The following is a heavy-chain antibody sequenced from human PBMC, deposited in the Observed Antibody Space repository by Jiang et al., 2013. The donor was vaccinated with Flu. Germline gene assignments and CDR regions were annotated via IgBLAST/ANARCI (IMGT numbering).Heavy chain of an antibody. CDR2: IDWDDDK. CDR1: GFSLSTSGMR. CDR3: ARIQSSRQATSVN. Sequence: KPTQTLTLTCTFSGFSLSTSGMRVSWIRQPPGKALEWLARIDWDDDKFYSTSLKTRLTISKDTSKNQVVLTMTNMDPVDTATYYCARIQSSRQATSVNWGQGTLVTVSS. D-gene: IGHD5-24*01. J-gene: IGHJ4*02. V-gene: IGHV2-70*04.